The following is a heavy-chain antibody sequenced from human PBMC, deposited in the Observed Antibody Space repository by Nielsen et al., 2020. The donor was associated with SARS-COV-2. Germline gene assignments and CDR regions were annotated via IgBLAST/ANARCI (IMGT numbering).Heavy chain of an antibody. V-gene: IGHV3-30*02. CDR3: AKASPTTVTRRNWYFDL. CDR1: GFPLSTYG. Sequence: GESLKISCAASGFPLSTYGIYWVRQAPGKGLEWVAYTRSDGNNRNYADSVKGRFTISRDNSRNTLDLQMNSLRAEDTAVYYCAKASPTTVTRRNWYFDLWGRGTLVTVSS. CDR2: TRSDGNNR. J-gene: IGHJ2*01. D-gene: IGHD4-17*01.